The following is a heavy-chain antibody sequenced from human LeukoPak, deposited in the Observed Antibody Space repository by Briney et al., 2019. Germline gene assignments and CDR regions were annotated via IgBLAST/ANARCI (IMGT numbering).Heavy chain of an antibody. CDR2: FDPEDGET. D-gene: IGHD2-15*01. CDR1: GYTLTELS. CDR3: AIEGIDCSGGSCYPVPANNWFDP. Sequence: ASVKVSCKVSGYTLTELSMHWVRQAPGKGLEWMGGFDPEDGETIYAQKFQGRVTMTEDTSTDTAYMELSSLRSEDTAVYYCAIEGIDCSGGSCYPVPANNWFDPWGQGTLVTVSS. V-gene: IGHV1-24*01. J-gene: IGHJ5*02.